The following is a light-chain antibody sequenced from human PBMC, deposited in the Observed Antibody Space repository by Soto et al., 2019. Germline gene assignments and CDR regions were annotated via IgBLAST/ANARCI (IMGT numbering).Light chain of an antibody. Sequence: IVMTQSPATMSVSPGERATLSCRASQSVSSSYLAWYQQKPGQAPRLLIYGASSRATGIPDRFSGSGSGTDFTLTISRLEPEDFAVYYCQQYGSSPWTFGQGTKV. V-gene: IGKV3-20*01. J-gene: IGKJ1*01. CDR1: QSVSSSY. CDR2: GAS. CDR3: QQYGSSPWT.